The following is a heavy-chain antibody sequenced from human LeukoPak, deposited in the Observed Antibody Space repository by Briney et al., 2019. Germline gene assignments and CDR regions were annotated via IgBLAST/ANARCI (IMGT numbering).Heavy chain of an antibody. V-gene: IGHV4-4*07. Sequence: PSETLSLTCTVSGGSISSYYWSWIRQPAGKGLEWIGRIYTSGSTNYNPSLKSRVTMSIDTPKNHFSLKLSSVTAADPAVYYCARDLAGGYYFDYWGQGTLVTVSS. CDR1: GGSISSYY. D-gene: IGHD4-23*01. CDR2: IYTSGST. J-gene: IGHJ4*02. CDR3: ARDLAGGYYFDY.